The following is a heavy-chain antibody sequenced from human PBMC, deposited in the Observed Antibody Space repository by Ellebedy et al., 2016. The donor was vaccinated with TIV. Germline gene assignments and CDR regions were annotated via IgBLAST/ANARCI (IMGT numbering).Heavy chain of an antibody. CDR2: IYSGGST. V-gene: IGHV3-66*04. CDR1: GFIVSGDY. J-gene: IGHJ4*02. Sequence: PGGSLRLSCAASGFIVSGDYMSWVRQAPGKGLAWVSVIYSGGSTYYADSVKGRFTISRDISKNTVYLQMNSLRDEDTAVYYCARQAVAGFDCWGQGTLVTVSS. D-gene: IGHD6-19*01. CDR3: ARQAVAGFDC.